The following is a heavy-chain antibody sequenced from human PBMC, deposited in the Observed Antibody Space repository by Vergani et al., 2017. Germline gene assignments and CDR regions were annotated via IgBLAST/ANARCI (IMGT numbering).Heavy chain of an antibody. J-gene: IGHJ6*03. CDR3: ARDTREFVLRYYYYMDV. CDR2: IYTSGST. Sequence: QVQLQESGPGLVKPSQTLSLTCTVSGGSISSGSYYWSWIRQPAGKGLEWIGRIYTSGSTNYNPSLKSRVTISVDTSKNQFSLKLSSVTAADTAAYYCARDTREFVLRYYYYMDVWGKGTTVTVSS. D-gene: IGHD3-10*01. CDR1: GGSISSGSYY. V-gene: IGHV4-61*02.